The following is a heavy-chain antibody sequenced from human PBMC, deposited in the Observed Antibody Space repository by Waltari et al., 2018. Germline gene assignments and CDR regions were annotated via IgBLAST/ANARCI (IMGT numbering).Heavy chain of an antibody. D-gene: IGHD3-10*01. CDR1: GGSFSGYY. CDR2: INHSGST. V-gene: IGHV4-34*01. CDR3: ARGLGYGSGSYFDY. J-gene: IGHJ4*02. Sequence: QVQLQQWGAGLLKPSETLSLTCAVYGGSFSGYYWSWIRQPPGKGLEWIGEINHSGSTNYNPSLKSRVTIAVDTSKNQFSLKLSSVPAADTAVYYCARGLGYGSGSYFDYWGQGTLVTVSS.